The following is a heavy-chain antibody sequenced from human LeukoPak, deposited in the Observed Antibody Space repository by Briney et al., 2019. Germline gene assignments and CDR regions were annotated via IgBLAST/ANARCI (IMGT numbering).Heavy chain of an antibody. V-gene: IGHV3-23*01. CDR3: AKVGGQLFPFDY. J-gene: IGHJ4*02. Sequence: PGGSLRLSCEASGFTFSSYPMAWVRQAPGKGLEWVAAISGSGGSTYYADSVKGRFTISRDNSKNTLYLQMNSLRAEDTAVYYCAKVGGQLFPFDYWGQGTLVTVSS. CDR2: ISGSGGST. CDR1: GFTFSSYP. D-gene: IGHD6-13*01.